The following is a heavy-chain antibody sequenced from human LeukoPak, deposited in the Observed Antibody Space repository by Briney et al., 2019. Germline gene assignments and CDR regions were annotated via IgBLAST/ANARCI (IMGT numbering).Heavy chain of an antibody. CDR2: INQDGSEK. CDR3: VQEGPRGLAFDI. J-gene: IGHJ3*02. V-gene: IGHV3-7*03. Sequence: GGSLRLSCATSGFTFGNFWMTWVRQAPGKGLEWVANINQDGSEKYYVDSVKGRFAISRDNSKNTLYLQMNSLRAEDTAVYYCVQEGPRGLAFDIWGQGTKVTVSS. CDR1: GFTFGNFW.